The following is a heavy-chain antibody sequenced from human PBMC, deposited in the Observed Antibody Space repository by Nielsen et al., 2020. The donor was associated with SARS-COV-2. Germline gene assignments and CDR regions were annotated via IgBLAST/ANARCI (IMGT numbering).Heavy chain of an antibody. CDR1: GFTFSDYY. D-gene: IGHD5-18*01. Sequence: GESLMISCAASGFTFSDYYMSWIRQAPGKGLEWVSYISHSGNYMIYADSVKGRLTISRDNARNSVYLQMNSLGAEDTAVYYCARTGRNMVNYYGMDVWGQGTTVTVSS. CDR2: ISHSGNYM. CDR3: ARTGRNMVNYYGMDV. J-gene: IGHJ6*02. V-gene: IGHV3-11*03.